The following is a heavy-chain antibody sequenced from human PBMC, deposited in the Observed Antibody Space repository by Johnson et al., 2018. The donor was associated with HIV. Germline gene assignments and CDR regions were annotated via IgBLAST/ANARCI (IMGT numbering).Heavy chain of an antibody. CDR3: AKDQWYNWNYVSPDAFDI. J-gene: IGHJ3*02. CDR2: ISSSGLTI. CDR1: GFTFSDCY. Sequence: QVQLVESGGGLVKPGGSLRLSCAASGFTFSDCYMSWLRQAPGKGLEWVSYISSSGLTIYYADSVKGRFTISRDNAKNSLYLQMNSLRAEDTAVYYCAKDQWYNWNYVSPDAFDIWGQGTMVTVSS. D-gene: IGHD1-7*01. V-gene: IGHV3-11*04.